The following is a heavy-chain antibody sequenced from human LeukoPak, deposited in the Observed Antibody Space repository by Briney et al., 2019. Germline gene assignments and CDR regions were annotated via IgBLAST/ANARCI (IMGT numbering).Heavy chain of an antibody. V-gene: IGHV1-18*01. CDR3: ARGRRYYVPYYFDY. J-gene: IGHJ4*02. D-gene: IGHD3-10*02. Sequence: ASVKVSCKASGYTFTSYGISWVRQAPGQGLEWMGWISAYNGNTNYAQKLQGRVTITTDTSTSTAYMELRSLRSDDTAVYYCARGRRYYVPYYFDYWGQGTLVTVSS. CDR2: ISAYNGNT. CDR1: GYTFTSYG.